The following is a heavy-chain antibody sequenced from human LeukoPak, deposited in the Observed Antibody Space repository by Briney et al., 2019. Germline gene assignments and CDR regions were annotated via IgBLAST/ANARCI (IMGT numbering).Heavy chain of an antibody. CDR2: ISSSSYI. D-gene: IGHD3-3*01. CDR1: GFTFSSYS. CDR3: ARANVLRFLEWLLYGDSFDY. J-gene: IGHJ4*02. V-gene: IGHV3-21*01. Sequence: PGGSLRLSCAASGFTFSSYSMNWVRQAPGKGLEWVSSISSSSYIYYADSVKGRFTISRDNAKNSLYLQMNSLRAEDTAVYYCARANVLRFLEWLLYGDSFDYWGQGTLVTVSS.